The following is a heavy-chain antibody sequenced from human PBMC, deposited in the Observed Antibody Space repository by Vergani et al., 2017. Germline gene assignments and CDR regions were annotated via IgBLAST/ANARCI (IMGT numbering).Heavy chain of an antibody. J-gene: IGHJ4*02. Sequence: QVQLQESGPGLVKPSQTLSLTCTVSGGSISSGGYYWNWIRQLPGKGLEWIWYIYYSGSTYDNPSLKSRFTISLDTSKNQFSLRLSSVTAADTAVYYCARDSNWVRGVITIWGQGTLVTVSS. CDR1: GGSISSGGYY. CDR2: IYYSGST. CDR3: ARDSNWVRGVITI. V-gene: IGHV4-31*03. D-gene: IGHD3-10*01.